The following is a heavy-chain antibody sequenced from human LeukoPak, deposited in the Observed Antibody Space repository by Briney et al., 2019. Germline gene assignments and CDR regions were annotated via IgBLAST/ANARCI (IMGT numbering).Heavy chain of an antibody. D-gene: IGHD2-15*01. V-gene: IGHV4-59*01. CDR1: GGSISSYY. J-gene: IGHJ4*02. Sequence: SETLSLTCTVSGGSISSYYWSWIRQPPGKGLEWIGYSHYSGSTNYNPSLKSRLTISVDTSKKQFSLKLRSVTTADTAVYYCARGEDTFDYWGQGTLVTVSS. CDR3: ARGEDTFDY. CDR2: SHYSGST.